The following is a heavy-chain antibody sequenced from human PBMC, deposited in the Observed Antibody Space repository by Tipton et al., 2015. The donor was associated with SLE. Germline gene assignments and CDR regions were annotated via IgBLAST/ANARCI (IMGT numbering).Heavy chain of an antibody. J-gene: IGHJ4*02. V-gene: IGHV4-39*07. D-gene: IGHD2-21*01. CDR2: LYHTGST. Sequence: TLSLTCTVSGGSISGSNYYWAWIRQPPEKGLEWVGNLYHTGSTHYNPSLRNRVTISIDTSKNQFFLNLTTLTDADTAIYYCARLGVGCANCWYYFDLWGQGALVTVSS. CDR3: ARLGVGCANCWYYFDL. CDR1: GGSISGSNYY.